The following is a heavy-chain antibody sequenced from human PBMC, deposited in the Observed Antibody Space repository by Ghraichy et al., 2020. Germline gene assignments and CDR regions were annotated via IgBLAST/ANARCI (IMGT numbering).Heavy chain of an antibody. D-gene: IGHD3-9*01. CDR2: IFHSGST. CDR3: ARGFSDLLTDYPNDAFAI. J-gene: IGHJ3*02. V-gene: IGHV4-30-2*05. CDR1: GDSISRGAYS. Sequence: SQTISLTCAVSGDSISRGAYSWSWIRQPPGKGLEWIGYIFHSGSTSYSPSLKSRVAISSDASRNEISLHLRSVTAADTAIYYCARGFSDLLTDYPNDAFAIWGQGTVVTVSP.